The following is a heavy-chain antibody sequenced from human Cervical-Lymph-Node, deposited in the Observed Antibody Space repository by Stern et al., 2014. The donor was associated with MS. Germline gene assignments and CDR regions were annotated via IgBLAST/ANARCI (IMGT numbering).Heavy chain of an antibody. Sequence: HVQLVESGPDVKKPAASVQLSCQTSGFRFTQYYLHWVRQTPGQGLQWMVCNTPVDGSTTYAQNFMDRVVMSRDTSTSTVFIELSGLTSEDTSVYYCAKWLHGFAFDLWGPGTVITVSS. D-gene: IGHD5-12*01. CDR2: NTPVDGST. V-gene: IGHV1-46*01. J-gene: IGHJ3*01. CDR3: AKWLHGFAFDL. CDR1: GFRFTQYY.